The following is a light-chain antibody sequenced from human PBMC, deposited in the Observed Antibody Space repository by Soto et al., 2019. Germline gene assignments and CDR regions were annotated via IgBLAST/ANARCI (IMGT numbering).Light chain of an antibody. CDR2: LGS. Sequence: DIVMTQSPLSLPVTPGEPASISCRSSQSLLHSNGYNYLDWYLQKPGQSPQLLIYLGSNRASGVPDRFSGSGSCTYFTLKISRVEAEDVGVYYCMQALQTPRTFGQGTKLEIK. V-gene: IGKV2-28*01. J-gene: IGKJ2*02. CDR3: MQALQTPRT. CDR1: QSLLHSNGYNY.